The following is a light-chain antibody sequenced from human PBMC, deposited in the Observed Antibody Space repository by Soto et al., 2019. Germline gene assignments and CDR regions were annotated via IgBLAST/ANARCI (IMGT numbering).Light chain of an antibody. CDR1: HDIYNY. V-gene: IGKV1-33*01. CDR3: QQSHNLPLT. Sequence: DIQMTQSPSSLSASVGDRVTITCQATHDIYNYLNWYQQKPGKAPELLIYDASNLARGVPSRFSGSGSGTDFTLAISSMQPEDIATYYWQQSHNLPLTFGGGTKVQFK. CDR2: DAS. J-gene: IGKJ4*01.